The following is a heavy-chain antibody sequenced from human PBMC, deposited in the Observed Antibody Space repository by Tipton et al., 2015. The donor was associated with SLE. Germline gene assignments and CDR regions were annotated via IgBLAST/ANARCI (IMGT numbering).Heavy chain of an antibody. CDR2: ISSSGSTI. CDR3: ARAGIPPYYYYYMDV. Sequence: SLRLSCAASGFTFSTYAMNWVRQAPGKGLEWVSYISSSGSTIYYADSVKGRFTISRDNAKNSLYLQMNSLRAEDTAVYYCARAGIPPYYYYYMDVWGKGTTVTVSS. D-gene: IGHD6-13*01. CDR1: GFTFSTYA. J-gene: IGHJ6*03. V-gene: IGHV3-48*04.